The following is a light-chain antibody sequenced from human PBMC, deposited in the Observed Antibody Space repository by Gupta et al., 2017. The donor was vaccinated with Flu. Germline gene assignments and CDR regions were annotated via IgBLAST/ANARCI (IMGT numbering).Light chain of an antibody. CDR1: QNISNY. J-gene: IGKJ1*01. Sequence: PSSLSASVGDRVAISRRSSQNISNYLTRYQQKPGKGAELQMYGASMVEIGLPSRFSGNGSGTAFTLTRSMRQREDFATYCSRQRDINPGTFGQGTKVEIK. V-gene: IGKV1-39*01. CDR3: RQRDINPGT. CDR2: GAS.